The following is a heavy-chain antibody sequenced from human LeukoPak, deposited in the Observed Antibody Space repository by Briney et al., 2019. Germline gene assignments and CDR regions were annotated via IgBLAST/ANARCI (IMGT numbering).Heavy chain of an antibody. V-gene: IGHV3-66*02. Sequence: PGGSLRLSGVASGFTVSSSYMSWVRQAPGKGLEWVSVIYSGGSTYYADSVKGRFTISRDNSKNTLYLQMNSLRTEDTAVYYCARDGRGDLTWIQLWSPFDYWGPGTLVTVSS. CDR3: ARDGRGDLTWIQLWSPFDY. CDR2: IYSGGST. D-gene: IGHD5-18*01. CDR1: GFTVSSSY. J-gene: IGHJ4*02.